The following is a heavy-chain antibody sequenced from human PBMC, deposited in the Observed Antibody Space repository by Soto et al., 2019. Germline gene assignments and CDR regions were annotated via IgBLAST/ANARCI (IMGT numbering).Heavy chain of an antibody. V-gene: IGHV3-48*03. J-gene: IGHJ6*02. CDR2: ISDSGGTV. CDR3: ARDLLHYDFWSGYSAYFYYGMDV. D-gene: IGHD3-3*01. Sequence: LRLSCAASGFTFRSYEMNWVRQAPGQGLEWVSYISDSGGTVYYADSVKGRFTVSRDNAQNSVYLQMNSLRTEDTAVYYCARDLLHYDFWSGYSAYFYYGMDVWGPGTTVTVSS. CDR1: GFTFRSYE.